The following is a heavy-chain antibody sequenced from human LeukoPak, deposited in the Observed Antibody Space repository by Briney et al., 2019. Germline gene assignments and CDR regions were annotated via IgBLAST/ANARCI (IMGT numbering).Heavy chain of an antibody. CDR1: GFTFSDST. J-gene: IGHJ4*02. Sequence: PGGSLRLSCAASGFTFSDSTMHWVRQASGKGLEWIGHIKGKVKTYETAYAASVKGRFTISRDDSKSTLYLQMNSLKTDDTAVYYCTRQFHSSGWYFTFASWGQGTLVSVSS. CDR2: IKGKVKTYET. V-gene: IGHV3-73*01. CDR3: TRQFHSSGWYFTFAS. D-gene: IGHD6-19*01.